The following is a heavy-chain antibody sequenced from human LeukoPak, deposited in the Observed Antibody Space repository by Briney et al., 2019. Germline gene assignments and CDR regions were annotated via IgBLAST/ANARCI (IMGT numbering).Heavy chain of an antibody. Sequence: GASVKVSCKASGYTFTGYYMHWVRQAPGQGLEWMGWINPNSGGTNYAQKFQGRVTMTRDTSISTAYMELRSLRSDDTAVYYCARGSAGRLNWFDPWGQGTLVTVSS. CDR1: GYTFTGYY. V-gene: IGHV1-2*02. D-gene: IGHD5-12*01. CDR2: INPNSGGT. CDR3: ARGSAGRLNWFDP. J-gene: IGHJ5*02.